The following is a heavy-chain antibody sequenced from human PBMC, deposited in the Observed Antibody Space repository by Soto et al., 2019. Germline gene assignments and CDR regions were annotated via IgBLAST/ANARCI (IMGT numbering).Heavy chain of an antibody. J-gene: IGHJ4*02. CDR3: AGRPEIHPR. CDR1: GGSTSSSDW. D-gene: IGHD5-18*01. Sequence: QVHLQESGPGLVKPSETLSLTCAISGGSTSSSDWWTWVRQPPGEGLEWIGEIDRAGVTNYISSLKSRLTISLDHSRNQFSMSLTSVTAADAAVYFCAGRPEIHPRWGQGILVPVSS. CDR2: IDRAGVT. V-gene: IGHV4-4*02.